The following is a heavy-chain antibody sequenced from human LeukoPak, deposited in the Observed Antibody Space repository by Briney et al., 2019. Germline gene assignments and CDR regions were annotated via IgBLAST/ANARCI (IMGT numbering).Heavy chain of an antibody. J-gene: IGHJ4*02. V-gene: IGHV1-2*06. Sequence: GASVKVSCKASGYTFSGYFVHWVRQAPGQGLEWTGRINAGSGDTEFAQKFQGRVTMTRDTFVSTAYMEVSGLTSDDTAMYYCARDLSSTPNWELDHWGQGTLVTVSS. CDR3: ARDLSSTPNWELDH. D-gene: IGHD1-1*01. CDR1: GYTFSGYF. CDR2: INAGSGDT.